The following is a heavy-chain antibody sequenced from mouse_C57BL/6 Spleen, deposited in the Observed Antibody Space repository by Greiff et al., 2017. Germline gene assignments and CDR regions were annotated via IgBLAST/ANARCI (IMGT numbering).Heavy chain of an antibody. CDR3: ARGGDYDRAYLDY. Sequence: QVQLKQPGAELVKPGASVKLSCKASGYTFTSYWMHWVKQRPGQGLEWIGMIHPNSGSTNYNEKFKSKATLTVDKSSSTAYMQLSILTSEDYAVYNCARGGDYDRAYLDYWGQGTTLTVSS. D-gene: IGHD2-4*01. CDR2: IHPNSGST. CDR1: GYTFTSYW. J-gene: IGHJ2*01. V-gene: IGHV1-64*01.